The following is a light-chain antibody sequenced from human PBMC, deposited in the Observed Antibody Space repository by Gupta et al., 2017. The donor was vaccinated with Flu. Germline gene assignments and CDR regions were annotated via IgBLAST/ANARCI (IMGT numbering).Light chain of an antibody. CDR3: SSYTNTNTAVV. J-gene: IGLJ2*01. Sequence: QSALTQPASVSGSPGQSIAISCTGTSSDVGGYDYVSWYQQHPGKAPELMIFEVSRRPSRISDRFSGSKSGNTAPLTISGLLAEDEAYYYCSSYTNTNTAVVFGGGTKLTVL. CDR1: SSDVGGYDY. CDR2: EVS. V-gene: IGLV2-14*01.